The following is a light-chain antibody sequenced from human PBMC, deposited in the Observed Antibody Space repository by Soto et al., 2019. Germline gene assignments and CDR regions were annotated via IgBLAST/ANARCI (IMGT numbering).Light chain of an antibody. CDR3: QQYNTYPLT. Sequence: DIQMTQSPSTLSASVGDRVTITSRASQSISNWLAWYQQKAGKAPKLLIYKASSLEGGVPSRFSGSGSGTEFNITISSLQPDDFATYYCQQYNTYPLTFGGGTTVDIK. CDR2: KAS. V-gene: IGKV1-5*03. J-gene: IGKJ4*01. CDR1: QSISNW.